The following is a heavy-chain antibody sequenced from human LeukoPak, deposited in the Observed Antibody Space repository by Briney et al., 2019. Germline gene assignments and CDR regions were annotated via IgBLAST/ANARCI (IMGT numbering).Heavy chain of an antibody. Sequence: SETLSPTCTVSGGSISSSSYYWGWIRQPPGKGLEWIGSIYYSGSTYYNPSLKSRVTISVDTSKNQFSLKLSSVTAADTAVYYCARPRSSGWYLGNAFDIWGQGTMVTVSS. J-gene: IGHJ3*02. CDR2: IYYSGST. CDR3: ARPRSSGWYLGNAFDI. D-gene: IGHD6-19*01. V-gene: IGHV4-39*01. CDR1: GGSISSSSYY.